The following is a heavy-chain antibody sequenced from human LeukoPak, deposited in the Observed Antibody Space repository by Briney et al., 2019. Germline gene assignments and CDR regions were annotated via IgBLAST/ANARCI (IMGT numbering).Heavy chain of an antibody. CDR2: MNPNSGNT. D-gene: IGHD3-22*01. V-gene: IGHV1-8*01. Sequence: ASVKVSCKASGYTFTSYDINWVRQATGQGLEWMGWMNPNSGNTGYAQKFQGRVTMTRNTSISTAYMELSSLRSEDTAMYYCARRYYDSSASSWEWFDPWGQGTLVTVSS. CDR1: GYTFTSYD. CDR3: ARRYYDSSASSWEWFDP. J-gene: IGHJ5*02.